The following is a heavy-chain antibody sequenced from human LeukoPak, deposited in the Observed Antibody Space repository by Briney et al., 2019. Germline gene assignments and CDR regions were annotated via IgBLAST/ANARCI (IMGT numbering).Heavy chain of an antibody. CDR1: GFRFSSYG. V-gene: IGHV3-33*08. D-gene: IGHD3-22*01. Sequence: GGSLRLSCAASGFRFSSYGMHWVRQAPGKGLEWVAFIRFDGDIKYYGEAVKGRFTISRNNAENKVFLQMDNLRAEDTAVYFCARRPRDTSGYYLGAFHDWGQGTTVTVSS. CDR3: ARRPRDTSGYYLGAFHD. J-gene: IGHJ3*01. CDR2: IRFDGDIK.